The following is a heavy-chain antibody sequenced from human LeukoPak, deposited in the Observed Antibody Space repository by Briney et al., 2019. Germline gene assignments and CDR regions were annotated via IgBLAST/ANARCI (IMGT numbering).Heavy chain of an antibody. D-gene: IGHD6-19*01. V-gene: IGHV3-30*02. CDR3: CGYSSGWYCDH. CDR1: GFTFSSYG. J-gene: IGHJ4*02. Sequence: PGGSLRLSCAASGFTFSSYGMHWVRQAPGKGLEWVAYIRFDGTIKYYGDFVKGRFIISRQNSRSTLQLQMNSLRVEDTAVYYCCGYSSGWYCDHWGQGTLVTVSS. CDR2: IRFDGTIK.